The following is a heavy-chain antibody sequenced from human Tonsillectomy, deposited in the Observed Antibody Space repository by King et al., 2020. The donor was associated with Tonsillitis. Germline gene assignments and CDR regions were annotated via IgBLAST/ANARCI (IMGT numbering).Heavy chain of an antibody. CDR3: AKDTYRGSRWYSFDY. D-gene: IGHD6-13*01. V-gene: IGHV3-30*18. J-gene: IGHJ4*02. Sequence: VQLVESGGGVVQPGRSLTLSCAASGFTFNAYGLHWVRQAPGKGLEWVAVVSSDGSNKYYVESVKGRFTISRDNSENTLYLQMNSLIPEDTAVYYCAKDTYRGSRWYSFDYWGQGTLVTVSS. CDR2: VSSDGSNK. CDR1: GFTFNAYG.